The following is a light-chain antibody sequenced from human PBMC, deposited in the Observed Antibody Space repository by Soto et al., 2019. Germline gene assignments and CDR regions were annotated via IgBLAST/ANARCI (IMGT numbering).Light chain of an antibody. CDR1: SSDVGGYNY. CDR2: DVS. J-gene: IGLJ1*01. V-gene: IGLV2-14*01. Sequence: QSALTQPASVSGSPGQSITISCTGTSSDVGGYNYVSWYQQHPGKATKLMIYDVSNRPSGVSNRFSGSKSGNSASLTISGLQAEDEADYYCSSYTSSSTLYVFGPGTKLTVL. CDR3: SSYTSSSTLYV.